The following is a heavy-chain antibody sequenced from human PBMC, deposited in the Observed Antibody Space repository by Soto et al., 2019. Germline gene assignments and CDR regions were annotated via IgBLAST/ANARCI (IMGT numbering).Heavy chain of an antibody. Sequence: SETLSLTCTVSGGSISSGDYYWTWIRQHPGKGLEWIGYIYYTGSTYYNPPLKSRVTVSVDTSKNQFSLKLSSVTAADTAVYFCARGNGYFCDYWGQGILVTVSS. D-gene: IGHD3-22*01. CDR2: IYYTGST. V-gene: IGHV4-31*03. CDR3: ARGNGYFCDY. J-gene: IGHJ4*02. CDR1: GGSISSGDYY.